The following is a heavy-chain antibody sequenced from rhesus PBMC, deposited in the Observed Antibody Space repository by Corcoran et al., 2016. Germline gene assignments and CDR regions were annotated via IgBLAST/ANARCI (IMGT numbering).Heavy chain of an antibody. CDR1: GFTFGNYW. V-gene: IGHV3S42*01. CDR3: AKETDYTPDY. J-gene: IGHJ4*01. D-gene: IGHD4-17*01. Sequence: EVQLVESGGGLAKPGGSLSLSCAASGFTFGNYWMNWVRQTRGKGLEWISTIDSAGGRTYYVDSVKGRFTISRDNSKNTLSLQMSSLRAEDTAIYYCAKETDYTPDYWGQGVLVTVSS. CDR2: IDSAGGRT.